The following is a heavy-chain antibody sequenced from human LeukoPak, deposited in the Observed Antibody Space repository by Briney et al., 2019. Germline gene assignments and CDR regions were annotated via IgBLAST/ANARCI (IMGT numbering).Heavy chain of an antibody. V-gene: IGHV7-4-1*02. D-gene: IGHD3-9*01. CDR1: GYTFTGYY. CDR2: INTNTGNP. J-gene: IGHJ6*03. CDR3: ARDPQDQKLRYFDWLRIETYYYYMGV. Sequence: ASVKVSCKASGYTFTGYYMHWVRQAPGQGLEWMGWINTNTGNPTYAQGFTGRFVFSLDTSVSTAYLQISSLKAEDTAVYYCARDPQDQKLRYFDWLRIETYYYYMGVWGKGTTVTVSS.